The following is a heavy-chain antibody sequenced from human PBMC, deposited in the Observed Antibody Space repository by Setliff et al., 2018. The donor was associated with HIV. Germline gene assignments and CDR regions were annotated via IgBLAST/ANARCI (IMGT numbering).Heavy chain of an antibody. CDR1: GFTFSSYS. D-gene: IGHD2-2*01. Sequence: GGSLRLSCAASGFTFSSYSMNWVRQAPGKGLEWVSYISSSSSTIYYADSVKGRFTISRDNAKSSLYLQMNSLRAEDTAVYYCASPYCSSPSCYVDYYYYGLDLWGQGTTVTVSS. CDR2: ISSSSSTI. V-gene: IGHV3-48*04. J-gene: IGHJ6*02. CDR3: ASPYCSSPSCYVDYYYYGLDL.